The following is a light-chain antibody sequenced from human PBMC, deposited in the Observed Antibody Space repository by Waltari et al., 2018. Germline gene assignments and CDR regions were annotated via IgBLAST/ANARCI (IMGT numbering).Light chain of an antibody. CDR2: AAS. CDR3: QQSYSTPLT. CDR1: QSISSY. J-gene: IGKJ4*01. Sequence: DIQMTQSPSSLSASVGDRVTITCRASQSISSYLNWYQQKPGTAPNLLISAASSLQSGVPSRYSGSGYGTDFTLTISSLQPEDFATYYCQQSYSTPLTFGGGTKVEIK. V-gene: IGKV1-39*01.